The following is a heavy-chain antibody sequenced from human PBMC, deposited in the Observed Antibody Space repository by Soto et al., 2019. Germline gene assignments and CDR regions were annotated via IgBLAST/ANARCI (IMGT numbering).Heavy chain of an antibody. CDR1: GYTFTIYG. CDR2: ISAYNGNT. J-gene: IGHJ5*02. Sequence: ASVKVSCTDSGYTFTIYGISWVRQAPGQGLEWMGWISAYNGNTNYAQKLQGRVTMTTDTSTSTAYMELRSLRSDDTAVYYCARAGTATHNNWFDPWGQGTLVTVSS. D-gene: IGHD2-15*01. CDR3: ARAGTATHNNWFDP. V-gene: IGHV1-18*01.